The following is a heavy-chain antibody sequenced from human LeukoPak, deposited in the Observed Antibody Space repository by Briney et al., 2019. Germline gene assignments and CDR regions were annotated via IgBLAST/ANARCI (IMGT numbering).Heavy chain of an antibody. J-gene: IGHJ4*02. Sequence: GASVKVSCKASGYDFTSVGITWVRQAPGQGLESMGWISPYNGDTRYVQKLQGRVTMTTDTSTSTAYMELRSLRFDDTAVYYCARAGSGSGWYFDYWGQGTLVTVSS. CDR2: ISPYNGDT. V-gene: IGHV1-18*01. D-gene: IGHD6-19*01. CDR1: GYDFTSVG. CDR3: ARAGSGSGWYFDY.